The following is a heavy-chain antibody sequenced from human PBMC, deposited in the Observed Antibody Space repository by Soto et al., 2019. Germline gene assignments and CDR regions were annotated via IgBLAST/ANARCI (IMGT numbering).Heavy chain of an antibody. Sequence: PGGSLRLSCAASVLTYSNYAMNCVRHAPGKGLEWVSFISGSGGTTYYADSVKGRFTISRDKSKSTLFLQMNSLSAEDTAVYYCAKDPPSSSSNTFDIWGQGTMVTVSS. CDR1: VLTYSNYA. CDR3: AKDPPSSSSNTFDI. J-gene: IGHJ3*02. D-gene: IGHD6-6*01. CDR2: ISGSGGTT. V-gene: IGHV3-23*01.